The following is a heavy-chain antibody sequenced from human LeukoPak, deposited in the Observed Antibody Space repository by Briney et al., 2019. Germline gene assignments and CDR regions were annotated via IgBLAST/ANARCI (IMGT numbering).Heavy chain of an antibody. CDR2: ISGSGGGT. Sequence: GGSLRLSCAASGFTFSSYAMSWVRQAPGKGLEWVSAISGSGGGTYYADSVKGRFTISRDNSKNTLYLQMNSLRAEDTAVYYCAKIWVQGVIRGWGQGTLVTVSS. D-gene: IGHD3-10*01. CDR1: GFTFSSYA. CDR3: AKIWVQGVIRG. V-gene: IGHV3-23*01. J-gene: IGHJ4*02.